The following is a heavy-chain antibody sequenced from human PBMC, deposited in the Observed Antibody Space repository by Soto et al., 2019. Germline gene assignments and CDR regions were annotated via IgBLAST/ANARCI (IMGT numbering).Heavy chain of an antibody. J-gene: IGHJ4*02. D-gene: IGHD6-13*01. CDR2: ISSSGTTI. V-gene: IGHV3-48*03. CDR3: VRFGGAAAGPGDY. Sequence: SGGSLRLSCVASEFTFRSYEMNWVRQAPGKGLEWVSYISSSGTTIYYTDSVKGRFTISRDNAKKSLYLQMNSLRAEDTAVYYCVRFGGAAAGPGDYWGQGTLVTVSS. CDR1: EFTFRSYE.